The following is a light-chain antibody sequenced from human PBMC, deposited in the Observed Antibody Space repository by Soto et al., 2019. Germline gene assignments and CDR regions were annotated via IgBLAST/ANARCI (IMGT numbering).Light chain of an antibody. CDR3: QQYNNWIT. CDR1: QSVSSN. Sequence: EMVMTQSPATLSVSPVGIGSRCFRASQSVSSNLAWYQQKPGQAPRLLIYGASTRATGIPARFSGSGSGTEFTLTISSLQSEDFAVYYCQQYNNWITFGQGTRLEIK. V-gene: IGKV3-15*01. CDR2: GAS. J-gene: IGKJ5*01.